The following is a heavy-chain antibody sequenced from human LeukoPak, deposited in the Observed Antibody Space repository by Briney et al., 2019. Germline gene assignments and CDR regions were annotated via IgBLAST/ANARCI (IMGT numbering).Heavy chain of an antibody. CDR2: ISGSGGST. J-gene: IGHJ3*02. D-gene: IGHD3-16*02. V-gene: IGHV3-23*01. CDR1: GFTFSSYA. CDR3: AKVMITFGGVINAFDI. Sequence: TGGSLRLSCAASGFTFSSYAMGWVRQAPGKGLEWVSAISGSGGSTYYADSVKGRFTISRDNSKNTLYLQMNSLRAEDTAVYYCAKVMITFGGVINAFDIWGQGTMVTVSS.